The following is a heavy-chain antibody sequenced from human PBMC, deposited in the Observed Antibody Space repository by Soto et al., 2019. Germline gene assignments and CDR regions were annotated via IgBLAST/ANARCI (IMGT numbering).Heavy chain of an antibody. V-gene: IGHV3-23*01. J-gene: IGHJ4*02. Sequence: GGSLRLSCAASGFTFSSYAMSWVRQAPGKGLEWVSAISGSGGSTYYADSVKGRFTISRDNSKSTLYLQMNSLRAEDTAVYYCAKDHYNSGSYKGIDYWGQGTLVTVSS. CDR2: ISGSGGST. CDR3: AKDHYNSGSYKGIDY. D-gene: IGHD1-26*01. CDR1: GFTFSSYA.